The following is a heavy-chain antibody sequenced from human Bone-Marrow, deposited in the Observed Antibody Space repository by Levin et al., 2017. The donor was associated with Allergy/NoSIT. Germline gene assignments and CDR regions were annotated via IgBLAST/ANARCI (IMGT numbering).Heavy chain of an antibody. CDR3: ARAVRGHLLSDF. Sequence: ASVKVSCKPSGYIFTSFDIIWVRQATGQGLEWMGWMNPSSTNTGYSQRFQGRVTMTATTSINTAYMELSSLTSEDTALYFCARAVRGHLLSDFWGQGTQVTVSS. J-gene: IGHJ4*02. CDR2: MNPSSTNT. V-gene: IGHV1-8*01. D-gene: IGHD3-10*01. CDR1: GYIFTSFD.